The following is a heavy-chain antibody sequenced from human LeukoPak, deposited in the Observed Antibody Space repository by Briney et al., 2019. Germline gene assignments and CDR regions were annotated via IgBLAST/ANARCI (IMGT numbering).Heavy chain of an antibody. CDR3: ATKRGYCSSTSCYGDYYYYGMDV. V-gene: IGHV1-69*06. J-gene: IGHJ6*04. D-gene: IGHD2-2*01. Sequence: SVKVSCKASGGTFSSYAISWVRQAPGQGLEWMGGIIPIFGTANYAQKFQGRVTITADKSTSTAYMELSSLRSEDAAVYYCATKRGYCSSTSCYGDYYYYGMDVWGKGTTVTVSS. CDR1: GGTFSSYA. CDR2: IIPIFGTA.